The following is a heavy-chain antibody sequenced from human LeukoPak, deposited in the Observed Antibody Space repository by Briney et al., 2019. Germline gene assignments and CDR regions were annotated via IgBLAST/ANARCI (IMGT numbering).Heavy chain of an antibody. J-gene: IGHJ3*02. CDR2: IYTSGST. CDR1: GGSISGYY. V-gene: IGHV4-4*07. Sequence: PSETLSLTCTVSGGSISGYYWSWIRQPAGKGLEWIGRIYTSGSTNYNPSLKSRVTMSVDTSKNQFSLKLSSVTAADTAVYYCARDLWGYCSGGSCSLYDAFDIWGQGTMVTVSS. D-gene: IGHD2-15*01. CDR3: ARDLWGYCSGGSCSLYDAFDI.